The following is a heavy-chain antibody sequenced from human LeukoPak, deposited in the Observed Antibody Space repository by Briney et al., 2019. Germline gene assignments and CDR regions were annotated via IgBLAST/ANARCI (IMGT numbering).Heavy chain of an antibody. CDR2: INPNSGGT. Sequence: GASVKVSCKASGYTFTGYYMHWVRQAPGQGLEWMGWINPNSGGTNYAQKFQGRVTMTRDTSIITAYMELSRLRSDDTAVYYCATHSLSSSWYDYWGQGTLVTVSS. D-gene: IGHD6-13*01. J-gene: IGHJ4*02. CDR1: GYTFTGYY. CDR3: ATHSLSSSWYDY. V-gene: IGHV1-2*02.